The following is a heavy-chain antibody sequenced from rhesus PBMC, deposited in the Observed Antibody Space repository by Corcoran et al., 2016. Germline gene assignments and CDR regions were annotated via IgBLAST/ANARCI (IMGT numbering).Heavy chain of an antibody. D-gene: IGHD4-23*01. CDR1: GYTFTDYY. J-gene: IGHJ6*01. V-gene: IGHV1-111*02. CDR3: ATAVNEYSNRPYGLDS. CDR2: VDPEDGEA. Sequence: EVQLVQSGAEVKKPGASVKISCKASGYTFTDYYLHWVRQAPGKGFEWMGRVDPEDGEAILGQKVQNIVNINAEKSTDTAYMELSSLRSEDTAVYYCATAVNEYSNRPYGLDSWGQGVVVTVSS.